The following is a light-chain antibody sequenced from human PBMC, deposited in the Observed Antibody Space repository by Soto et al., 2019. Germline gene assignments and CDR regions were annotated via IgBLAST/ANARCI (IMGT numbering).Light chain of an antibody. Sequence: DIQMTQSPSILSASVGDRVTITCRATQSIGTSLAWYQQKPGKPPRLLLYRASSLERGVPLRFXGSGSGAEFSLTISSLQPDDFATYYCQQYYAYSPYTFGQGTKLEI. CDR2: RAS. CDR1: QSIGTS. V-gene: IGKV1-5*03. CDR3: QQYYAYSPYT. J-gene: IGKJ2*01.